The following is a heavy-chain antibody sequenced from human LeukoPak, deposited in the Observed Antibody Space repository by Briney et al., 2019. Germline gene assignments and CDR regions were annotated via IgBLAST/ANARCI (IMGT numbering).Heavy chain of an antibody. CDR2: VYHTGTT. CDR1: GASISSSHYF. Sequence: SETLSLTCAVSGASISSSHYFWGWLRQPPGKGLEYIGGVYHTGTTYYNPSLKSRVIVSVDKSKNQFSLKLSSVTAADTAVYYCARVGVGATYFDYWGQGTLVTVSS. CDR3: ARVGVGATYFDY. J-gene: IGHJ4*02. D-gene: IGHD1-26*01. V-gene: IGHV4-39*07.